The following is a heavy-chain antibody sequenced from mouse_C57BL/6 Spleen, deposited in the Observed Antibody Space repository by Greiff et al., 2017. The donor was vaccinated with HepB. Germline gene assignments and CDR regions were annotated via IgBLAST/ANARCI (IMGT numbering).Heavy chain of an antibody. Sequence: VQLQQPGAELVRPGSSVKLSCKASGYTFTSYWMDWVKQRPGQGLEWIGNIYPSDSETHYNQKFKDKATLTVDKSSSTAYMQLSSLTSEDSAVYYCARIYYGKGAMDYWGQGTSVTVSS. CDR1: GYTFTSYW. CDR3: ARIYYGKGAMDY. V-gene: IGHV1-61*01. D-gene: IGHD2-1*01. CDR2: IYPSDSET. J-gene: IGHJ4*01.